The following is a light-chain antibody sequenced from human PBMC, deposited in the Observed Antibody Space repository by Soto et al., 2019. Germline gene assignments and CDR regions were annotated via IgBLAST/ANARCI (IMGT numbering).Light chain of an antibody. J-gene: IGKJ5*01. CDR2: AAS. CDR3: QYYGNSRIT. Sequence: EIVMTQSPATLAVSPGDTATLSCRASQSVSSNYLAWYQQKPGQAPRLLIYAASSGATGIPDRFSGSGSGTDFTLTINRLEPEDFVVYYCQYYGNSRITFGQGTRLEIK. CDR1: QSVSSNY. V-gene: IGKV3-20*01.